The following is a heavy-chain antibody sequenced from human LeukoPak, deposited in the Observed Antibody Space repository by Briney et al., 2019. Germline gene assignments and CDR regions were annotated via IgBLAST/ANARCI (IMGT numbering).Heavy chain of an antibody. CDR2: ISYDGSNK. D-gene: IGHD6-19*01. CDR3: AKDLDGQQWLVPHFDY. J-gene: IGHJ4*02. Sequence: PGRSLRLSCAASGFTFSSYGMHWVRQASGKGLEWVAVISYDGSNKYYADSVKGRFTISRDNSKNTLYLQMNSLRAEDTAVYYCAKDLDGQQWLVPHFDYWGQGTLVTVSS. CDR1: GFTFSSYG. V-gene: IGHV3-30*18.